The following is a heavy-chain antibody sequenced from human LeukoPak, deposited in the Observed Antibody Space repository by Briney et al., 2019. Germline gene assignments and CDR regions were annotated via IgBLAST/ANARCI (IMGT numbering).Heavy chain of an antibody. Sequence: KTSETLSLTCTVSGASVSSGSSYWGWIRQPPGKGLEWIGYIYYSGSTNYNPSLKSRVTISVDTSKNQFSLNLNSVTAADTAVYYCARGGAARLHFQNWGQGTLVTVSS. CDR1: GASVSSGSSY. D-gene: IGHD6-6*01. J-gene: IGHJ1*01. CDR3: ARGGAARLHFQN. CDR2: IYYSGST. V-gene: IGHV4-61*01.